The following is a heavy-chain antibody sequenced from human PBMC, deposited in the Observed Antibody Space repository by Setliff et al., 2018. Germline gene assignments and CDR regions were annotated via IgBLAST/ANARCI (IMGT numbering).Heavy chain of an antibody. CDR1: GDSITSGSVY. CDR2: IHPSGST. CDR3: ARTTGSTHNWLDP. V-gene: IGHV4-61*02. D-gene: IGHD1-1*01. Sequence: PSETLSLTCTVSGDSITSGSVYWSWIRKPAGKGLEWIGRIHPSGSTNYNPSLKSRVTISVDTSKNQFSLKVSSVTAADTAVYYCARTTGSTHNWLDPWGPGTLVTVSS. J-gene: IGHJ5*02.